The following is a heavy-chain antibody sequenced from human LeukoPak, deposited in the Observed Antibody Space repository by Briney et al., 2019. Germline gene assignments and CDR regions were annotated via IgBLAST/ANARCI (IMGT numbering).Heavy chain of an antibody. CDR3: AREGGDYDFWSGYSPNYFDY. Sequence: ASVKVSCKASGYTFTGYYMHWVGQAPGQGLEWMGWINPNSGGTNYAQKFQGRVTMTRDTSISTAYMELSRLRSDDTAVYYCAREGGDYDFWSGYSPNYFDYWGQGTLVTVSS. J-gene: IGHJ4*02. CDR1: GYTFTGYY. V-gene: IGHV1-2*02. CDR2: INPNSGGT. D-gene: IGHD3-3*01.